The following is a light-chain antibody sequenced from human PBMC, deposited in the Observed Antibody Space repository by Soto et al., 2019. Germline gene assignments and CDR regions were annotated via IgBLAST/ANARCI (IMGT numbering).Light chain of an antibody. Sequence: QSVLTQPPSASGSPGQSVTISCTGTSSDVGGYNYVSWYQQHPGKAPKLMIYEVSKRPSGVPDRFSGSKSGTTASLTVSGLQAADEADYFCSSYAGNKNVVFGGGTKLTVL. J-gene: IGLJ2*01. CDR1: SSDVGGYNY. CDR3: SSYAGNKNVV. V-gene: IGLV2-8*01. CDR2: EVS.